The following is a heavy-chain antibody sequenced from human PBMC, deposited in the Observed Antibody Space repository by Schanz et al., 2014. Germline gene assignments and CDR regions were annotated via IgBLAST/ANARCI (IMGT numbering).Heavy chain of an antibody. J-gene: IGHJ4*02. CDR2: IYIGGNT. V-gene: IGHV3-66*01. Sequence: EVQLVESGGGLVQPGGSLRLSCTASGFTFSSYSMNWVRQAPGKGLEWVSFIYIGGNTYYADSVKGRFTISRDNSKNSLYLQMNSLRAEDTAVYYCARIGGSVFDYWAQGTLXTVSS. CDR1: GFTFSSYS. D-gene: IGHD3-10*01. CDR3: ARIGGSVFDY.